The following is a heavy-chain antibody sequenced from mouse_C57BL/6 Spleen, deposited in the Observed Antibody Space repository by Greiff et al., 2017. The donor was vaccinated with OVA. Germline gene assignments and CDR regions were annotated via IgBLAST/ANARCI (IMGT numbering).Heavy chain of an antibody. CDR2: IDPNSGGT. CDR3: AREVYDYWFAY. Sequence: QVQLKQPGAELVKPGASVKLSCKASGYTFTSYWMHWVKQRPGRGLEWIGRIDPNSGGTKYNEKFKSKATLTVDKPSSTAYMQLSSLTSEDSAVYYCAREVYDYWFAYWGQGTLVTVSA. V-gene: IGHV1-72*01. J-gene: IGHJ3*01. D-gene: IGHD2-4*01. CDR1: GYTFTSYW.